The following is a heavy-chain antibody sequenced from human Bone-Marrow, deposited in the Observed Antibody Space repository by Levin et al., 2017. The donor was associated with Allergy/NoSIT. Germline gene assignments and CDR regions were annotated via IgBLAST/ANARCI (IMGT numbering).Heavy chain of an antibody. J-gene: IGHJ6*02. D-gene: IGHD3-3*01. Sequence: ASVKVSCKASGYTFTGYYMHWVRQAPGQGLEWMGWINPNSGGTNYAQKFQGRVTMTRDTSISTAYMELSRLRSDDTAVYYCARTYYDFWSGLRSGYYYGMDVWGQGTTVTVSS. CDR3: ARTYYDFWSGLRSGYYYGMDV. CDR1: GYTFTGYY. V-gene: IGHV1-2*02. CDR2: INPNSGGT.